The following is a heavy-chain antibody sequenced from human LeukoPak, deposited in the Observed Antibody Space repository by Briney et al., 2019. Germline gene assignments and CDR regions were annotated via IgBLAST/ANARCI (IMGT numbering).Heavy chain of an antibody. CDR1: GFTVSSNY. CDR2: IYSGGST. J-gene: IGHJ4*02. D-gene: IGHD3-10*01. CDR3: ARYVLLWNYFDY. Sequence: GGSLRLSCAASGFTVSSNYMSWVRQAPGKGLERVSVIYSGGSTYYADSVKGRFTISRDNSKNTLYLQMNSLRAEDTAVYYCARYVLLWNYFDYWGQGTLVTVSS. V-gene: IGHV3-53*01.